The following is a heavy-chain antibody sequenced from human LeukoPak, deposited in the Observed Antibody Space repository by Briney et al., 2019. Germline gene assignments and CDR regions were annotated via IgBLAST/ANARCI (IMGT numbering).Heavy chain of an antibody. Sequence: GGSLRLSCAASGFTFSDHYMDWVRQAPGKGLEWVGRTSNKANSYTTDYAASVKGRFTIPRGDSRNSLYLQMNSLKTEDTAVYYCARSISSSDTPFDYWGQGTLVTVSS. CDR1: GFTFSDHY. J-gene: IGHJ4*02. CDR2: TSNKANSYTT. CDR3: ARSISSSDTPFDY. V-gene: IGHV3-72*01. D-gene: IGHD2-2*02.